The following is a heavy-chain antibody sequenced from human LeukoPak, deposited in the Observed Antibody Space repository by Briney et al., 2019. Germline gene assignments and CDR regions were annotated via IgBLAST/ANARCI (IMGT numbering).Heavy chain of an antibody. V-gene: IGHV4-59*11. CDR2: IHNSGST. J-gene: IGHJ3*02. CDR1: GGSISSHY. Sequence: SETLSLTCTVSGGSISSHYWSWIRQPPGKGLEWIGDIHNSGSTKYNPSLKSRVTISVVTSKKQISLILSSVTAADTAVYYCARELIDATHDAFDIWGQGTMVTVSS. CDR3: ARELIDATHDAFDI. D-gene: IGHD2-15*01.